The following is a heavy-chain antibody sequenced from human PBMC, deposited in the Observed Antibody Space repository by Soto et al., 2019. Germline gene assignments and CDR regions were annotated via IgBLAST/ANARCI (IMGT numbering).Heavy chain of an antibody. CDR1: GFTFSSYS. V-gene: IGHV3-21*01. J-gene: IGHJ6*02. CDR3: ARDGYSYGYGYYYYGMDV. D-gene: IGHD5-18*01. Sequence: PVGSLRLSCAASGFTFSSYSMNWVRQAPGKGLEWVSSISSSSSYIYYADSVKGRFTISRDSAKNSLYLQMNSLRAEDTAVYYCARDGYSYGYGYYYYGMDVWGQGTTVTVSS. CDR2: ISSSSSYI.